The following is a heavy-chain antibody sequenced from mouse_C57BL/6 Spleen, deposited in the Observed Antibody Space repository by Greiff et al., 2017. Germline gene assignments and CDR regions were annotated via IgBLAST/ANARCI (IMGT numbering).Heavy chain of an antibody. CDR2: IDPETGGT. J-gene: IGHJ2*01. D-gene: IGHD2-4*01. CDR1: GYTFTDYE. V-gene: IGHV1-15*01. Sequence: QVQLKESGAELVRPGASVTLSCKASGYTFTDYEMHWVKQTPVHGLEWIGAIDPETGGTAYNQKFKGKAILTADKSSSTAYMELRSLTSEDSAVYYCTRGRLRRGDFDYWGQGTTLTVSS. CDR3: TRGRLRRGDFDY.